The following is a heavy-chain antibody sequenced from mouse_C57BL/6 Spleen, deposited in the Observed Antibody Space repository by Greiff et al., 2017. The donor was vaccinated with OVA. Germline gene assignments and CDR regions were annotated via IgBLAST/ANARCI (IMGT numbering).Heavy chain of an antibody. V-gene: IGHV3-6*01. CDR3: ARVPYYYGSSYEGYAMDY. J-gene: IGHJ4*01. CDR2: ISYDGSN. CDR1: GYSITSGYY. D-gene: IGHD1-1*01. Sequence: VQLQQSGPGLVKPSQSLSLTCSVTGYSITSGYYWNWIRQFPGNKLEWMGYISYDGSNNYNPSLKNRISITRDTSKNQFFLKLNSVTTEDTATYYCARVPYYYGSSYEGYAMDYWGQGTSVTVSS.